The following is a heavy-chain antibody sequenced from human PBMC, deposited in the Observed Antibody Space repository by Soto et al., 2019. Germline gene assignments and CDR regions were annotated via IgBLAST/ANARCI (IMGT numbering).Heavy chain of an antibody. CDR2: IYPGDSDT. V-gene: IGHV5-51*01. CDR3: ARRTVTTPRDAFDI. J-gene: IGHJ3*02. Sequence: GESLKISCKDSGYNFTSYWIGWVRQMPGKGLEWMGIIYPGDSDTRYSPSFQGQVTISADKSITTAYLQWSSLKASDTAMYYCARRTVTTPRDAFDIWGQGTMVTVSS. CDR1: GYNFTSYW. D-gene: IGHD4-17*01.